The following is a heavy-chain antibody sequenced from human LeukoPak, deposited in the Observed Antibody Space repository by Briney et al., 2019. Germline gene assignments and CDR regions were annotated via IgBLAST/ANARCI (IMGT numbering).Heavy chain of an antibody. CDR1: GGSFSGYY. Sequence: SETLSLTCAVYGGSFSGYYWSWIRQPPGKGLEWIGEINHSGSTNYNSSLKSRVTISVDTSKNQFSLKLSSVTAADTAVYYCARGGSHYDILTGYRNNWFDPWGQGTLVTVSS. V-gene: IGHV4-34*01. CDR3: ARGGSHYDILTGYRNNWFDP. CDR2: INHSGST. J-gene: IGHJ5*02. D-gene: IGHD3-9*01.